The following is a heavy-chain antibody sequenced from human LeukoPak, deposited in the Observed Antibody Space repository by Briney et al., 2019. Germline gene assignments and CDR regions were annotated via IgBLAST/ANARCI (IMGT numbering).Heavy chain of an antibody. CDR1: GLSFNYYG. CDR2: IRYDGSAT. CDR3: AKDPSTYYKGYYFDY. J-gene: IGHJ4*02. Sequence: GGSLTLSCVASGLSFNYYGMHWVRQAPGRGPEWVAFIRYDGSATFYRDSVKGRFTISRDNSKNTLYLQMNSLRAEDAAVYYCAKDPSTYYKGYYFDYWGQGTLVTVSS. V-gene: IGHV3-30*02. D-gene: IGHD3-10*01.